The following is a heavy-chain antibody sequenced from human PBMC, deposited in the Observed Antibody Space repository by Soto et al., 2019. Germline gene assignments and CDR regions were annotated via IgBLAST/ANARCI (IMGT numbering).Heavy chain of an antibody. CDR2: IWYDGSNK. CDR3: AREAPPQRFWSGYRSYNWFDP. CDR1: GFTFSSYG. Sequence: GGSLRLSCAASGFTFSSYGMHWVRQAPGKGLEWVAVIWYDGSNKYYADSVKGRFTISRDNSKNTLYLQMNSLRAEDTAVYYCAREAPPQRFWSGYRSYNWFDPWGQGTLVTVSS. D-gene: IGHD3-3*01. V-gene: IGHV3-33*01. J-gene: IGHJ5*02.